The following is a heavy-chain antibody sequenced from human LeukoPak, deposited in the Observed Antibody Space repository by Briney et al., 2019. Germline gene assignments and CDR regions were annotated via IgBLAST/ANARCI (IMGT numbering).Heavy chain of an antibody. J-gene: IGHJ4*02. D-gene: IGHD3-22*01. CDR3: ASTRSSGYYLFDY. V-gene: IGHV1-69*05. CDR1: GGTFSSYA. CDR2: IIPIFGTA. Sequence: SVKVSCKASGGTFSSYAISCVRQAPGQGLEWMGRIIPIFGTANYAQKFQGRVTITTDESTSTAYMELSSLRSEDTAVYYCASTRSSGYYLFDYWGQGTLVTVSS.